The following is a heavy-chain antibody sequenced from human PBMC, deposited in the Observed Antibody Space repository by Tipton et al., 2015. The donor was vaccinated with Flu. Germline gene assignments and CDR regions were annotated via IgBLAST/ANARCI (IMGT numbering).Heavy chain of an antibody. CDR2: VYHSGRT. CDR1: RGSIGNSY. V-gene: IGHV4-59*01. D-gene: IGHD3-10*01. J-gene: IGHJ4*02. CDR3: ARASGSGTYVIFDF. Sequence: TLSLTCTVSRGSIGNSYWSWIRLPPGKGLEWIGYVYHSGRTNYSPSFKSRVTISVDTSKSQFSLKLNSVTAADTAVYYCARASGSGTYVIFDFWGQGSLVTVSS.